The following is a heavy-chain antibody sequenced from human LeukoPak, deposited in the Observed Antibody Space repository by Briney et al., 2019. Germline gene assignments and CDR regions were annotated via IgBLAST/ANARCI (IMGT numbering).Heavy chain of an antibody. CDR2: ISYDGSNK. J-gene: IGHJ6*02. CDR1: GFTFSSYA. V-gene: IGHV3-30-3*01. Sequence: GGSLRLSCAASGFTFSSYAMHWVRQAPGKGLEWVAVISYDGSNKYYADSVKGRFTISRDNSKNTLYLQMNSLRTEDTAVYYCARALPITMIVVVYPGGMDVWGQGTTVTVSS. D-gene: IGHD3-22*01. CDR3: ARALPITMIVVVYPGGMDV.